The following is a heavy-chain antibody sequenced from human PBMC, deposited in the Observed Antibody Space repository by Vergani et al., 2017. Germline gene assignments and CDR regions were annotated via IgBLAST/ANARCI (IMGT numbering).Heavy chain of an antibody. Sequence: QVQLVESGGGVVQPGRSLRLSCAASGFRFSSYGMNWVRQAPGKGLEWVAVIWYDGSNKYYADSVKGRFTISRDNSQNTVNLQMNSLRPEDTAVFYCARESGWESLGTSLYYWGQGTLVTVSS. D-gene: IGHD2-2*01. J-gene: IGHJ4*02. CDR2: IWYDGSNK. CDR3: ARESGWESLGTSLYY. V-gene: IGHV3-33*01. CDR1: GFRFSSYG.